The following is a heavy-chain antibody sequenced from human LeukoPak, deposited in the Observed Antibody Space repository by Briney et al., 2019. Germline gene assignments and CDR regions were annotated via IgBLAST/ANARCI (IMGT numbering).Heavy chain of an antibody. V-gene: IGHV1-58*02. CDR1: GFTFTSSA. J-gene: IGHJ3*02. Sequence: ASVKVSCKASGFTFTSSAMQAVRQARGQHGEGIGWIDAVSGNTNKAKKFQERVTITRYMSPRTAYMELSSLRSEDTAVYYCAAGDSSGLGAFDIWGQGTMVTVSS. D-gene: IGHD3-22*01. CDR2: IDAVSGNT. CDR3: AAGDSSGLGAFDI.